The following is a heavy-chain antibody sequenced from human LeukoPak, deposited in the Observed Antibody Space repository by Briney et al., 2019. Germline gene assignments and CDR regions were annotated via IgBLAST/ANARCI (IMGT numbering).Heavy chain of an antibody. CDR1: AFTFSSYW. CDR2: IKQDGSEK. D-gene: IGHD5-12*01. J-gene: IGHJ6*03. CDR3: ARTGGGYDFATNYYYYYMDV. V-gene: IGHV3-7*01. Sequence: PGGSLRLSCAGSAFTFSSYWMTWVRQAPGKGLEWVANIKQDGSEKSYVDSVKGRFTISRDNAKYSLYLQMNSLRAEDTAVYYCARTGGGYDFATNYYYYYMDVWGKGTTVTVSS.